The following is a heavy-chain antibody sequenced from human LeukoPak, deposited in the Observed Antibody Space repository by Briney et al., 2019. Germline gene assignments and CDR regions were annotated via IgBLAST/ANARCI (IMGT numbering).Heavy chain of an antibody. V-gene: IGHV3-11*01. Sequence: KTGGSLRLSCAASGFTSSDYYMSWIRQAPGKGLEWVSYISSSGSTIYYADSVKGRLTISRDNAKNSLYLQMNSLRAGDTAVYYCARSLANSFDYWGQGTLVTVSS. D-gene: IGHD1-26*01. CDR3: ARSLANSFDY. J-gene: IGHJ4*02. CDR1: GFTSSDYY. CDR2: ISSSGSTI.